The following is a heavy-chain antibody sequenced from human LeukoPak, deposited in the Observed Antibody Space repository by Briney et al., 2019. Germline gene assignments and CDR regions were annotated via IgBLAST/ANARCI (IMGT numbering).Heavy chain of an antibody. J-gene: IGHJ2*01. V-gene: IGHV3-21*06. Sequence: GGSLRLSCAASGLTFSSYTMNWVRQAPGKGLEWVSSISSSSSYIYYADSVKGRFTISRDNAKNSLYPQMNGLRADDTAVYYCARVGAKGGWYFDLWGRGTLVTVSS. CDR2: ISSSSSYI. CDR1: GLTFSSYT. CDR3: ARVGAKGGWYFDL. D-gene: IGHD3-10*01.